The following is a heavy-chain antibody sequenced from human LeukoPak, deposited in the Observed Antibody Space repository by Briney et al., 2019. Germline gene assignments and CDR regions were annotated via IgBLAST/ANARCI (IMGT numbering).Heavy chain of an antibody. CDR1: GASISSYY. J-gene: IGHJ4*02. Sequence: SETLSLTCTVSGASISSYYWTWIRQPPGKGLEWIGYIYFSGSTNYNPPPKSRVTISVDTSKNYFSLKLSSVTAADTAVYYCATCDVGVCAYWGQGTLVTVSS. CDR2: IYFSGST. CDR3: ATCDVGVCAY. V-gene: IGHV4-59*01. D-gene: IGHD1-26*01.